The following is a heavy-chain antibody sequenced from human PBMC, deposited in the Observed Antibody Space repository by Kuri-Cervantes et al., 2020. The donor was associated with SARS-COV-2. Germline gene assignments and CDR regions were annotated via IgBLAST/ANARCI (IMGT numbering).Heavy chain of an antibody. CDR1: EFLVTNYG. Sequence: GESLKISCAATEFLVTNYGMHWVRQGPGKGLVWVAHMDNTGNDIKYADSVKGRFTISRDNARNSLYLQMNSLRAEDTAVYYCVKDWRRRYQLLSGPFDYWGQGTLVTVSS. CDR3: VKDWRRRYQLLSGPFDY. V-gene: IGHV3-74*03. CDR2: MDNTGNDI. J-gene: IGHJ4*02. D-gene: IGHD2-2*01.